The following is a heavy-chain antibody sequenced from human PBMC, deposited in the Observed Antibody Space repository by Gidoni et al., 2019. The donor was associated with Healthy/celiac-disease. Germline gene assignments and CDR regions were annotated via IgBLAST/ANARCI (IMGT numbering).Heavy chain of an antibody. Sequence: EVQLVESGGGLVKPGGSLRLSCAASGFTLRSYSMNWVRQAPGKGLEWVSSISSSSSYIYYADSVKGRFTISRDNAKNSLYLQMNSLRAEDTAVYYCAREDFWSGYYSYYYYGMDVWGQGTTVTVSS. J-gene: IGHJ6*02. CDR3: AREDFWSGYYSYYYYGMDV. CDR1: GFTLRSYS. D-gene: IGHD3-3*01. V-gene: IGHV3-21*01. CDR2: ISSSSSYI.